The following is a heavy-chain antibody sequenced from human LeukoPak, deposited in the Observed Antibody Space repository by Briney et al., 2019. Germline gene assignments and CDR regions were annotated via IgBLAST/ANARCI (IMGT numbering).Heavy chain of an antibody. J-gene: IGHJ4*02. D-gene: IGHD5-24*01. CDR3: ARGRSERWLQSSFDY. V-gene: IGHV1-2*06. CDR1: GYTFTGYY. CDR2: INPNGGGT. Sequence: ASVKVSCKASGYTFTGYYMHWVRQAPGQGLEWMGRINPNGGGTNYAQKFQGRVTMTRDTSISSAYMELRRLRSDDTAVYYCARGRSERWLQSSFDYWGQGTLVTVSS.